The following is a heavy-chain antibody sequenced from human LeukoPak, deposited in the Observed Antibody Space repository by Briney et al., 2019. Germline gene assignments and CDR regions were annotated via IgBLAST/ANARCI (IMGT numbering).Heavy chain of an antibody. Sequence: PGGSLRLPCAASGFRLSDYDMNWVRQAPGKGLEWVSSISTGSRYICYAYSVKGRFTISRDDAKNSLYLQMDYLRAEDTAAYYCARADCSGSTCYLRRSWFDPWGQGTLVTVSS. D-gene: IGHD2-2*01. CDR3: ARADCSGSTCYLRRSWFDP. V-gene: IGHV3-21*01. CDR2: ISTGSRYI. CDR1: GFRLSDYD. J-gene: IGHJ5*02.